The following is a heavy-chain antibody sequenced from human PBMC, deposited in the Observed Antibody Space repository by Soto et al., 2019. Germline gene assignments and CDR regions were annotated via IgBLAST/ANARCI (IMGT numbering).Heavy chain of an antibody. V-gene: IGHV1-18*01. CDR3: ARGPITMIVVVTDHYDY. CDR1: GYTFTSYG. D-gene: IGHD3-22*01. Sequence: GASVKVSCKASGYTFTSYGISWVRQAPGQGLEWMGWISAYNGNTNYAQKLQGRVTMTTDTSTSTAYMELRSLRSDDTAVYYCARGPITMIVVVTDHYDYWGQGTLVTVSS. J-gene: IGHJ4*02. CDR2: ISAYNGNT.